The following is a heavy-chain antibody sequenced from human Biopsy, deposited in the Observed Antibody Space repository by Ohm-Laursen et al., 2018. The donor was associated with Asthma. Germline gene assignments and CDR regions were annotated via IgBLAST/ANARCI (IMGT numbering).Heavy chain of an antibody. D-gene: IGHD6-13*01. CDR1: GFAVSRDY. CDR3: AKDKGGPRIGVAGTFDH. Sequence: SLRLSYAASGFAVSRDYMFWVRQAPGKGLEWVSVIYSGGTSHTADSVKGRFTISRDNSKNTVYLQMNSLTGEDTAVYYCAKDKGGPRIGVAGTFDHWGQGTLVTVSS. J-gene: IGHJ4*02. V-gene: IGHV3-53*01. CDR2: IYSGGTS.